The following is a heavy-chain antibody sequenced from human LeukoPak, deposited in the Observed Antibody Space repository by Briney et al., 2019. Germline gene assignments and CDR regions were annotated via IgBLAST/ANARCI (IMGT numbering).Heavy chain of an antibody. Sequence: SETLSLTCTVSGGSISSSSYYWGWIRQPPGTGLEWIGSIYYSGSTYYNPSLKSRVTISVDTSKNQFSLKLSSVTAADTAVYYCARVEYDFWSGSLGYFDYWGQGTLVTVSS. V-gene: IGHV4-39*07. CDR2: IYYSGST. J-gene: IGHJ4*02. CDR3: ARVEYDFWSGSLGYFDY. D-gene: IGHD3-3*01. CDR1: GGSISSSSYY.